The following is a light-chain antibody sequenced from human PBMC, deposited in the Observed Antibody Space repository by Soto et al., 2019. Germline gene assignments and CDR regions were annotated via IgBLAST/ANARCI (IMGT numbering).Light chain of an antibody. CDR1: QSISSY. Sequence: EVVLTQSPATLSFSPLDRATLSCIASQSISSYLAWFQQKPGQAPRLLIYDASNRATGIPARFSGSGSGTDFTLTISSLEPEDFAVYYCQHRTNWPPGVSFGPGTKVDFK. V-gene: IGKV3-11*01. CDR3: QHRTNWPPGVS. J-gene: IGKJ3*01. CDR2: DAS.